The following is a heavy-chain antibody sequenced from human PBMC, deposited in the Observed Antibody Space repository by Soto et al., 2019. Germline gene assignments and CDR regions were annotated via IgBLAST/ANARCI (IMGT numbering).Heavy chain of an antibody. J-gene: IGHJ5*02. CDR2: IIPIFGTA. CDR3: ARRPPSYDSSGYSP. D-gene: IGHD3-22*01. CDR1: GGTFSSYA. Sequence: GASVKVSCKASGGTFSSYAISWVRQAPGQGLEWMGGIIPIFGTANYAQKFQGRVTITADESTSTAYMELSSLRSEDTAVYYCARRPPSYDSSGYSPWGQGTLVTVYS. V-gene: IGHV1-69*13.